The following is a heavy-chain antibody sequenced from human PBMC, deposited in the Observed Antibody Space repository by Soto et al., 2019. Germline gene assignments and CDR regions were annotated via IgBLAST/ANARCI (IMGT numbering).Heavy chain of an antibody. V-gene: IGHV1-18*01. CDR3: ARGRDGDY. CDR1: GYGFTTYG. J-gene: IGHJ4*02. CDR2: ISAHNGNT. Sequence: QIHLVQSGAEVKKPGASVKVSCKGSGYGFTTYGITWVRQAPGQGLEWMAWISAHNGNTNYAQKLQGRVTVTRDTSTSTAYMGLRSPSSDDTAVYYCARGRDGDYWGQGALVTVSS. D-gene: IGHD6-6*01.